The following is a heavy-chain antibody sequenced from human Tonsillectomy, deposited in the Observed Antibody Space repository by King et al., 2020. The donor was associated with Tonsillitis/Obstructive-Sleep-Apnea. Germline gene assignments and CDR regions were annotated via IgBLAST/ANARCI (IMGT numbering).Heavy chain of an antibody. CDR1: GYRFTSHW. V-gene: IGHV5-51*01. D-gene: IGHD3-16*01. CDR2: IYPGDSDT. J-gene: IGHJ4*02. Sequence: QLVQSGAEVKKPGESLKISCKASGYRFTSHWIGWVRQMPGKGLEWMGIIYPGDSDTRYSPSFQGRVTISADKSIDTAYLQWSSLKDSDTAMYYCARQSPLLQRVMERPTDNWGQGTLVTVSS. CDR3: ARQSPLLQRVMERPTDN.